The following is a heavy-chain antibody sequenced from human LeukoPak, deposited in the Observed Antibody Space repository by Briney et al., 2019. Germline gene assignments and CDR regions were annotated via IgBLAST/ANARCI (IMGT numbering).Heavy chain of an antibody. CDR2: ISFDGSRT. J-gene: IGHJ2*01. D-gene: IGHD6-13*01. V-gene: IGHV3-30*18. Sequence: SLRLSCAGSGFTFSGYGLHWVRQAPGKGLEWVAVISFDGSRTQYADSVKGRLTISRDTFRSTLSLQMHSLRPEDTAVYYCAKDHVDSSSWSQYFDLWGRGTPVTVSS. CDR1: GFTFSGYG. CDR3: AKDHVDSSSWSQYFDL.